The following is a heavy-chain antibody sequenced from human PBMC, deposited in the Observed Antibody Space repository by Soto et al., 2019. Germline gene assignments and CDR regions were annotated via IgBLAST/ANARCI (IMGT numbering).Heavy chain of an antibody. J-gene: IGHJ4*02. Sequence: PGGSLRLSCAASGVTFRIYAMAGFRQAPGKGLEWVSAISYGGGTTYYADSVKGRFTISRDNSKNTLYLQMNSLRAEDTAVYYCAKNPEYYYDSTGYHFDFWGQGTLVTVSS. CDR3: AKNPEYYYDSTGYHFDF. CDR1: GVTFRIYA. V-gene: IGHV3-23*01. CDR2: ISYGGGTT. D-gene: IGHD3-22*01.